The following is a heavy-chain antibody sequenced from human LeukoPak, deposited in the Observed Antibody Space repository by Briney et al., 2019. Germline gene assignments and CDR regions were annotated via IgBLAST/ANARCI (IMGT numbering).Heavy chain of an antibody. J-gene: IGHJ4*02. CDR2: IHYSGST. CDR1: GGSISSYY. CDR3: ARVAHDLYPYYFDY. D-gene: IGHD5/OR15-5a*01. V-gene: IGHV4-59*12. Sequence: PSETLSLTCTVSGGSISSYYWSWIRQPPGKGLVWIGYIHYSGSTNYNPSLKSRVTISVDTSKNQFSLKLSSVTAADTAVYYCARVAHDLYPYYFDYWGQGTLVTVSS.